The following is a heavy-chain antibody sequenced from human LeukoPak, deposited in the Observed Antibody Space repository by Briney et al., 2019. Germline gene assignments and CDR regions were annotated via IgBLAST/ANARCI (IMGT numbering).Heavy chain of an antibody. CDR1: GYTFTAYY. V-gene: IGHV1-2*02. Sequence: ASVKVSCKASGYTFTAYYIHWVRQAPGQGLEWMGWISPNSGGTDYAQKFKGRVTMTRDTSISTTYVELSSLTSDDTAVYYCAIQPWGSGNNWYFDLWGRGTLATVSS. CDR3: AIQPWGSGNNWYFDL. J-gene: IGHJ2*01. CDR2: ISPNSGGT. D-gene: IGHD7-27*01.